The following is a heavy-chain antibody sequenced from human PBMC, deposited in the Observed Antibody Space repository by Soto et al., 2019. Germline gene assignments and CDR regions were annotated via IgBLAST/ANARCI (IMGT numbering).Heavy chain of an antibody. J-gene: IGHJ4*02. Sequence: QVQLVESGGGVVQPGRSLRLSCAASGFSFSAYGIHWVRQAPGKGLEWVAVIWDDGNNRRYADSVRGRFTVSSDNSKKTVYLQMDSLRVEDTAMYYCARDRELGRSSPYFDFWGQGTLVTVSS. CDR1: GFSFSAYG. CDR3: ARDRELGRSSPYFDF. D-gene: IGHD6-6*01. V-gene: IGHV3-33*01. CDR2: IWDDGNNR.